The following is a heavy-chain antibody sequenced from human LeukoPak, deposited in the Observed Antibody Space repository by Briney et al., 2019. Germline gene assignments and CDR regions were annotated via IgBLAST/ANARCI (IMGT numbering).Heavy chain of an antibody. CDR2: ISSNRGST. CDR3: ARGVESWDYYDSSCPPHY. Sequence: GGSLRLSCAASGFTFSSYAMHWVRQAPGKGLEYVPAISSNRGSTYYANSVKGRFTIARDNSKNTLYLQMGRLRAEDMAVYYCARGVESWDYYDSSCPPHYWGQGTLVTVSS. J-gene: IGHJ4*02. D-gene: IGHD3-22*01. V-gene: IGHV3-64*01. CDR1: GFTFSSYA.